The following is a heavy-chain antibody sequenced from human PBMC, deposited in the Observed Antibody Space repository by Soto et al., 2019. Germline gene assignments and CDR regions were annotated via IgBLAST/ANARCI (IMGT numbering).Heavy chain of an antibody. J-gene: IGHJ3*02. CDR1: GGTFSTSS. CDR2: ILPIFGTA. Sequence: QVQLVQSGAEVKKPGSSVKVSCKASGGTFSTSSINWLRQAPGQRPEWMGNILPIFGTADYAQKFRDSVTIPADKSTNTAYGELRSLFSEDAAVYYCARGHEFGGNADAFDIWGQGTVVTVSS. CDR3: ARGHEFGGNADAFDI. D-gene: IGHD3-10*01. V-gene: IGHV1-69*14.